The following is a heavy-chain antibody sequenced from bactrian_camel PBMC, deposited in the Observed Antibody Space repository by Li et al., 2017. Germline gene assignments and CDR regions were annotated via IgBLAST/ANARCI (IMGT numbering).Heavy chain of an antibody. CDR3: LKDPRYYSDSATIA. CDR1: GYTPSSYC. CDR2: RYNDGSISFT. J-gene: IGHJ6*01. Sequence: HVQLVESGGDSVQAGGSLRLSCVATGYTPSSYCMAWFRQAPGKEREAVGARYNDGSISFTKYAGSVKGRFTIAQDNAKNTVYLQMNSLKTDDTAMYYCLKDPRYYSDSATIAWGQGTQVTVS. V-gene: IGHV3S6*01. D-gene: IGHD4*01.